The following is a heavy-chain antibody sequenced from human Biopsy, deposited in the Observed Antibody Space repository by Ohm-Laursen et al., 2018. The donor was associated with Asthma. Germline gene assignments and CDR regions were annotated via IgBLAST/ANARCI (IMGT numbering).Heavy chain of an antibody. J-gene: IGHJ6*02. CDR1: GGTFSNFA. CDR2: IMTVFGTP. V-gene: IGHV1-69*13. D-gene: IGHD6-19*01. CDR3: ARCQVGYSSGWSLLLKKIYYSGMDV. Sequence: SVKVSCKAPGGTFSNFAIGWVRQAPGQGLEWLGGIMTVFGTPNYAQKFQGRVTITADESTSTAYMEVTSLRSEDTAIYYCARCQVGYSSGWSLLLKKIYYSGMDVWGQGTAVTVSS.